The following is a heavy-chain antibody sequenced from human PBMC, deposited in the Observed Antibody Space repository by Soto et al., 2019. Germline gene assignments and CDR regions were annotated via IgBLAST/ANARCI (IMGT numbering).Heavy chain of an antibody. V-gene: IGHV3-66*01. Sequence: EVQLVESGGGLVQPGGSLRLSCAASGFTVSSNYMSWVRQAPGKGLEWVSVIYSGGSTYYADSVKGRFTISRDNSKNTLYLQMNSLRAEDTAVYYCARVGVIPFYYYGMDVWGQGTTVTVSS. J-gene: IGHJ6*02. CDR2: IYSGGST. CDR3: ARVGVIPFYYYGMDV. CDR1: GFTVSSNY. D-gene: IGHD3-16*02.